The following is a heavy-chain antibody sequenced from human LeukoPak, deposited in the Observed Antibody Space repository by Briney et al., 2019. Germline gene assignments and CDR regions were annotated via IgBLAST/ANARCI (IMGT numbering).Heavy chain of an antibody. V-gene: IGHV3-48*01. Sequence: GGSLRLSCAASGFTFSSYSMNWVRQAPGKGLEWVSYISSSSTIYYADSVKGRFTISRDNAKNSLYLQMNSLRAEDTAVYYCARLGIAAAGKGGDYWGQGTLVTVSS. CDR2: ISSSSTI. CDR1: GFTFSSYS. J-gene: IGHJ4*02. CDR3: ARLGIAAAGKGGDY. D-gene: IGHD6-13*01.